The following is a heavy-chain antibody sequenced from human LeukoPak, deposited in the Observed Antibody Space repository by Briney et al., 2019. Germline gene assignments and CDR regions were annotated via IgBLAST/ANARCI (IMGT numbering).Heavy chain of an antibody. CDR3: ARQDIRLGESSFFDY. D-gene: IGHD3-16*02. CDR2: INAGNGNT. CDR1: GYTFTSYA. Sequence: ASVKVSCKASGYTFTSYAMHWVRQAPGQRLEWMGWINAGNGNTKYSQKFQGRVTITRDTSASTAYMELSSLRSEDTAVYYCARQDIRLGESSFFDYWGQGTLVTVSS. J-gene: IGHJ4*02. V-gene: IGHV1-3*01.